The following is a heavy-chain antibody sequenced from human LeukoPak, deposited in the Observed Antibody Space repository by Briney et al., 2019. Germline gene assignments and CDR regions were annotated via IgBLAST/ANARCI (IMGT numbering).Heavy chain of an antibody. J-gene: IGHJ4*02. V-gene: IGHV4-39*07. CDR1: GGSISSSSYY. Sequence: SETLSLTCTVSGGSISSSSYYWGWIRQPPGKGLEWIGSIFLSGSTYYNPSLKSRVTISVDTSKNQFSLKLNSVTAADTAVYYCARGKEVITMLRGLKPGYYFDYWGQGTLVTVSS. D-gene: IGHD3-10*01. CDR3: ARGKEVITMLRGLKPGYYFDY. CDR2: IFLSGST.